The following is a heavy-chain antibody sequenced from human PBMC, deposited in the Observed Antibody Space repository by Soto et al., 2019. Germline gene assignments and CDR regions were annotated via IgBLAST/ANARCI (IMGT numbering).Heavy chain of an antibody. Sequence: SETLSLTCTVSGVSVSSGIFYWAWIRQPPGKGLEWIGFGSYSGTTNYKPSLKSRVTISVDTPRSQISLKVSSLTAADTAVYYCARGATVTQYDYWGQGTLVTVSS. CDR3: ARGATVTQYDY. D-gene: IGHD4-17*01. CDR2: GSYSGTT. CDR1: GVSVSSGIFY. J-gene: IGHJ4*02. V-gene: IGHV4-61*01.